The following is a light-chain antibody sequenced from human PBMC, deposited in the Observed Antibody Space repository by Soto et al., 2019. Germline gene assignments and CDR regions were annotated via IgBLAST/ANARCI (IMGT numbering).Light chain of an antibody. CDR1: QSVGSY. CDR3: QQYGDSPYT. Sequence: EIVLTQSPGTLSLSPGERATLSCRASQSVGSYLAWYQQKPGQAPRLLIYGASSRATGIPDRISGSGSGTDLTLTISRLEPQDFAVYYCQQYGDSPYTFGQGTKLETK. CDR2: GAS. V-gene: IGKV3-20*01. J-gene: IGKJ2*01.